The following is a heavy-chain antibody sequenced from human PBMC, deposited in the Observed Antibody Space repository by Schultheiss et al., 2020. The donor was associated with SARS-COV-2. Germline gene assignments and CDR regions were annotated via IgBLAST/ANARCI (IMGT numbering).Heavy chain of an antibody. V-gene: IGHV3-15*01. CDR3: ARGDYGGTFDY. CDR2: IKSKTDGGTT. D-gene: IGHD4-23*01. J-gene: IGHJ4*02. CDR1: GFTLSEYY. Sequence: GGSLRLSCAASGFTLSEYYMSWIRQAPGKGLEWVGRIKSKTDGGTTDYAAPVKGRFTISRDNSKNTLYLQMNSLRAEDTAVYYCARGDYGGTFDYWGQGTLVTVSS.